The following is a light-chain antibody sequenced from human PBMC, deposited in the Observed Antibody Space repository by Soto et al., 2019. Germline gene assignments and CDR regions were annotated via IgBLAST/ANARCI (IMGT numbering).Light chain of an antibody. CDR2: LGS. J-gene: IGKJ1*01. CDR1: QSLLHSNGNIY. Sequence: DIVLTQSPLSLPVTPGEPASISCRSSQSLLHSNGNIYLDWYLQKPGQSPQLLIYLGSNRASGVPERFSGSGSGTDFTLKITRVEAEDVGVYYCMQAIQAPRTFGLGTKVDIK. V-gene: IGKV2-28*01. CDR3: MQAIQAPRT.